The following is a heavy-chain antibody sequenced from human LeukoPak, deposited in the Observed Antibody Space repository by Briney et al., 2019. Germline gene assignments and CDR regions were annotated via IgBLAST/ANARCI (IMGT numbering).Heavy chain of an antibody. J-gene: IGHJ3*02. CDR1: GFTVSSNY. D-gene: IGHD3-16*01. Sequence: PGGSLRLSCAASGFTVSSNYLTWVRQAPGKGLGWVSFIYTGGNTYYADSVKGRFTISRDNSKNTLYLQMSTLRVEDTAVYYCASLTPYKRYDWGSNIWGQGTVVTGSS. CDR3: ASLTPYKRYDWGSNI. CDR2: IYTGGNT. V-gene: IGHV3-53*01.